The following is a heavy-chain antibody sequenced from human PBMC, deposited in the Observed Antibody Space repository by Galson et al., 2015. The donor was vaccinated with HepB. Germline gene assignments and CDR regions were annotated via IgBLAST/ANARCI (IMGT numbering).Heavy chain of an antibody. Sequence: QSGAEVKKPGESLRISCKGSGYSFTSYRISWVRQMPGKGLEWMGRIDPSDSYTNYSPSFQGHVTISADKSISTAYLQWSILKASDTAMYYWARLPSSSWSYYGMDVWGQGTTVTVSS. J-gene: IGHJ6*02. CDR1: GYSFTSYR. D-gene: IGHD6-13*01. V-gene: IGHV5-10-1*01. CDR2: IDPSDSYT. CDR3: ARLPSSSWSYYGMDV.